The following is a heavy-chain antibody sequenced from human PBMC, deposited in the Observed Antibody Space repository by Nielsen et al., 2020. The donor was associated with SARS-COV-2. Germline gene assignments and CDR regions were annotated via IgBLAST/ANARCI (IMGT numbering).Heavy chain of an antibody. CDR2: IDPDDSNT. J-gene: IGHJ5*02. CDR1: GYRFTDYW. CDR3: AREMGDTSMVSWFDP. V-gene: IGHV5-51*01. Sequence: GESLKISCKGSGYRFTDYWIGWVRQMPGKGLEWMGIIDPDDSNTRYSPSFQGQVTISAAKYISTAYLQWNRLEASDTAMYYCAREMGDTSMVSWFDPWGQGTLVTVSS. D-gene: IGHD5-18*01.